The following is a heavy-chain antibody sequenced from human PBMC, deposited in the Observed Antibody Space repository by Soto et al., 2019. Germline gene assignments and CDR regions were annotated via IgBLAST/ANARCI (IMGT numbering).Heavy chain of an antibody. Sequence: QVQLQESGPGLVKPSQILSLTCTVSGGSINSGGYCWSWIRQHPGKSLDWIGCISYGGSTSYNPSLKSRVTISVDTSKNQFSLKLTSVTAADTAVYYCSRGILVWGQGALITVSS. CDR1: GGSINSGGYC. CDR3: SRGILV. D-gene: IGHD5-18*01. V-gene: IGHV4-31*03. J-gene: IGHJ4*02. CDR2: ISYGGST.